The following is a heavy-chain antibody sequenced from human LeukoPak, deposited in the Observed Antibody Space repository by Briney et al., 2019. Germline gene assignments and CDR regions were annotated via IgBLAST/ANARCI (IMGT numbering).Heavy chain of an antibody. Sequence: GGSLRLSCAASGFTFSSYWMSWVRQAPGKGLEWVASIKQDGSEKYYVDSVKGRFTISRGNAKNSLYLQMNSLRAEDTAVYYCARVPRRRFLEWLYFDYWGQGTLVTVSS. CDR3: ARVPRRRFLEWLYFDY. CDR2: IKQDGSEK. CDR1: GFTFSSYW. J-gene: IGHJ4*02. D-gene: IGHD3-3*01. V-gene: IGHV3-7*01.